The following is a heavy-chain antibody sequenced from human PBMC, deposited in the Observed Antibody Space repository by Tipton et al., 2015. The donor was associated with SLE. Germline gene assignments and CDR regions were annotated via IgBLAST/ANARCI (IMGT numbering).Heavy chain of an antibody. Sequence: SLRLSCVASGFTFGHYYITWIRQAPGKGLESISYISSTGRTIYYADSVKGRFTISRDNSKNTLYLQMNSLRAEDTAVYYCATEASYYYGMDVWGQGTTVTVSS. CDR1: GFTFGHYY. CDR3: ATEASYYYGMDV. J-gene: IGHJ6*02. V-gene: IGHV3-11*04. CDR2: ISSTGRTI.